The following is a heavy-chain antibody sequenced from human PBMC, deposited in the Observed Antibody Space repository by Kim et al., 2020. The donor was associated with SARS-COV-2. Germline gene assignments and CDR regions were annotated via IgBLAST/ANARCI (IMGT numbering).Heavy chain of an antibody. V-gene: IGHV4-34*01. Sequence: SETLSLICAVYGGSFSGYYWSWIRQPPGKGLEWIGEIIHSGSTNYNPSLKSRVTISVDTSKNQFSLKLSSVTAADTAVYYCARGGEAIVVVVAAWFDPWGQGTLVTVSS. J-gene: IGHJ5*02. CDR3: ARGGEAIVVVVAAWFDP. D-gene: IGHD2-15*01. CDR2: IIHSGST. CDR1: GGSFSGYY.